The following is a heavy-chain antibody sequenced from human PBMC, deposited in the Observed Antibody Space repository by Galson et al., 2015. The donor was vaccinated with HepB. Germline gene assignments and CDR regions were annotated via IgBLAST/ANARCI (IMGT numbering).Heavy chain of an antibody. Sequence: SVKVSCKASGGTFSSYTISWVRQAPGQGLEWMGRIIPILGTANYAQKFQGRVTITADKSTSTAYMELSSLRSEDTAVYYCASEGGDYDWYFDLWGRGTLVTVSS. J-gene: IGHJ2*01. CDR3: ASEGGDYDWYFDL. V-gene: IGHV1-69*08. D-gene: IGHD4-17*01. CDR1: GGTFSSYT. CDR2: IIPILGTA.